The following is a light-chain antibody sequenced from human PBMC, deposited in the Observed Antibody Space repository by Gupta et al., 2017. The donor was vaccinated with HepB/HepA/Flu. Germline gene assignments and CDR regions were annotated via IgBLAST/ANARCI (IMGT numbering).Light chain of an antibody. CDR2: DVS. V-gene: IGLV2-14*01. J-gene: IGLJ1*01. Sequence: QSALTQPASVSGSPGQSITISCTGTSSDVGGYNYVSWYQQHPDKAPKLMIYDVSNRPSGVSNRFSGSKSDNTASLTISGLQAEDEADYYCSSYTRSSTLGVFGTGTKVTVL. CDR1: SSDVGGYNY. CDR3: SSYTRSSTLGV.